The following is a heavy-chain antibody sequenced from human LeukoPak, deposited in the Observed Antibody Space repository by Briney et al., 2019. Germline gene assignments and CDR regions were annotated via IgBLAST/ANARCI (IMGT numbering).Heavy chain of an antibody. Sequence: GGSLRLSCAASGFIISSHSMNWVRQAPGKGLEWVSSISSNSRFIYYPDSLEGRFTVSRDNAKNSLFLQMNGLRAEDTAVYYCAKSLTASVDCFDPWGQGTLVTVSS. J-gene: IGHJ5*02. CDR2: ISSNSRFI. V-gene: IGHV3-21*01. CDR3: AKSLTASVDCFDP. CDR1: GFIISSHS. D-gene: IGHD5-12*01.